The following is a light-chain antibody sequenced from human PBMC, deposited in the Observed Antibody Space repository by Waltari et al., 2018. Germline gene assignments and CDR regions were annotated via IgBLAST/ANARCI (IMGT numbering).Light chain of an antibody. CDR1: QSVDNF. CDR3: HQGSTWPRT. Sequence: EIVLTQSPVTLSLSPGQRATLSCRASQSVDNFLGWYHQKPGQAPRLLIYDATKRAPGIPARFSGGGSATDVTLTISSLEPEDVGLYYCHQGSTWPRTFGQGTKLEI. V-gene: IGKV3-11*01. J-gene: IGKJ2*01. CDR2: DAT.